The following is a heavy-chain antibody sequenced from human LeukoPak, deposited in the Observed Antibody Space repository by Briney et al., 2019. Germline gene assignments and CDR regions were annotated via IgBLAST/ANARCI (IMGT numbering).Heavy chain of an antibody. CDR1: GYTFTSYD. V-gene: IGHV1-8*01. CDR3: ARSGPYYYGSGSYYNEDAFDI. CDR2: MNPNSGNT. Sequence: GASVKVSCKASGYTFTSYDINWVRQATGQGLEWMGWMNPNSGNTGYAQKFQGRVTMTRNTSISTAYMELSSLRSGDTAVYYCARSGPYYYGSGSYYNEDAFDIWGQGTMVTVSS. J-gene: IGHJ3*02. D-gene: IGHD3-10*01.